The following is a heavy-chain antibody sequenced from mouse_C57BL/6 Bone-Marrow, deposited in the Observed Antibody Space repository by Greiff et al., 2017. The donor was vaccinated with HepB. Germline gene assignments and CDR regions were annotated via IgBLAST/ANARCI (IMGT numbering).Heavy chain of an antibody. CDR2: IHPNSGST. Sequence: QVQLKQPGAELVKPGASVKLSCKASGYTFTSYWMHWVKQRPGQGLEWIGMIHPNSGSTNYNEKFKSKATLTVDKSSSTAYMQLSSLTSEDSAVYYCARAWGITTYFDVWGTGTTVTVAS. CDR1: GYTFTSYW. V-gene: IGHV1-64*01. J-gene: IGHJ1*03. CDR3: ARAWGITTYFDV. D-gene: IGHD2-4*01.